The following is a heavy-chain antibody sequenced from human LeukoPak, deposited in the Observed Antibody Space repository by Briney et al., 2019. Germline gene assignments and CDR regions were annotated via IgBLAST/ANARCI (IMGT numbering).Heavy chain of an antibody. J-gene: IGHJ4*02. Sequence: GGSLRLSCAASGFTFSSYSISWVRQAPGRGLEWVSSITSSSSYKYYADSPKGRFTISRDNAKNSLYLQMNSLRAEDTAVYYCAREPAYCGGDCSMYYFDYWGQGTLVTVSS. D-gene: IGHD2-21*01. CDR3: AREPAYCGGDCSMYYFDY. CDR1: GFTFSSYS. V-gene: IGHV3-21*03. CDR2: ITSSSSYK.